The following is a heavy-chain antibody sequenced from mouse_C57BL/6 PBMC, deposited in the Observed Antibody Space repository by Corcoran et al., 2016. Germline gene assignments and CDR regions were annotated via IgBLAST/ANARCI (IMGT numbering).Heavy chain of an antibody. J-gene: IGHJ4*01. CDR3: ARLDYGSRGAMDY. CDR2: INTYSGVP. V-gene: IGHV9-3*01. CDR1: GYTFTPYG. Sequence: QIQLVQSGPELKKPGETVKISCKASGYTFTPYGMSWVKQAPGKGLKWMGWINTYSGVPTYADDFKGRFAFSLETSASTAYLQINNLKNEDTATYFCARLDYGSRGAMDYWGQGTSVTVSS. D-gene: IGHD1-1*01.